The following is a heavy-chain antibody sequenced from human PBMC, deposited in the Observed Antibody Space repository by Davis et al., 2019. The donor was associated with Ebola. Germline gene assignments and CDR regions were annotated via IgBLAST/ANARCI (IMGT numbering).Heavy chain of an antibody. D-gene: IGHD3-10*01. Sequence: ASVKVSCKASGYTFTGYYMHWVRQAPGQGLEWMGIINPSGGSTSYAQKFQGRVTMTRDTSTSTVYMELSSLRSEDTAVYYCASGGGTMVQGVIINYGMDVWGQGTTVTVSS. CDR1: GYTFTGYY. CDR3: ASGGGTMVQGVIINYGMDV. CDR2: INPSGGST. J-gene: IGHJ6*02. V-gene: IGHV1-46*01.